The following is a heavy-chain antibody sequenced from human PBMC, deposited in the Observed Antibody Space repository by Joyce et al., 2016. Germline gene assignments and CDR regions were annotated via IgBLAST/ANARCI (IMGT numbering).Heavy chain of an antibody. V-gene: IGHV3-30-3*01. CDR2: ISPDGSKK. CDR1: GFTFNRYA. D-gene: IGHD2-2*01. Sequence: QVQLVESGGGVAQPGRSLRLSCAASGFTFNRYAMQCVRQTPGTGLEWVAVISPDGSKKFYSDSVKDRFIISRDNSNKMVFVQMNSLRVEDTGVYYCARSPSNSWHTFDSWGQGTLVSVSS. J-gene: IGHJ4*02. CDR3: ARSPSNSWHTFDS.